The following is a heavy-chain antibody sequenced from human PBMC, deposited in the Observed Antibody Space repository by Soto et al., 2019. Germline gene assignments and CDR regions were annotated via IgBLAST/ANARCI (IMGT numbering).Heavy chain of an antibody. J-gene: IGHJ6*03. CDR3: ARGNWGYYHYYYYMDV. CDR1: GGSFSGYY. D-gene: IGHD7-27*01. Sequence: SETLSLTCAVYGGSFSGYYWSWIRQPPGKGLEWIGKINHSGSTNYNPSLKSRVTISVDTSKNQFSLKLSSVTAADTAVYYCARGNWGYYHYYYYMDVWGKGTTVTVSS. V-gene: IGHV4-34*01. CDR2: INHSGST.